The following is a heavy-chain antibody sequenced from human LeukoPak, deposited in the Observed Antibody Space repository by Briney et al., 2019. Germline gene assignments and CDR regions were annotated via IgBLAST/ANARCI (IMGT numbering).Heavy chain of an antibody. CDR1: GYTFTSYG. Sequence: ASVKVSCKASGYTFTSYGISWVRQAPGQGLEWMGWISAYNGNTNYAQKPQGRVTMTTDTSTSTAYMELRSLRSDDTAVYYCARGPALFTMVRGVIDFDYWGQGTLVTVSS. J-gene: IGHJ4*02. D-gene: IGHD3-10*01. CDR2: ISAYNGNT. V-gene: IGHV1-18*04. CDR3: ARGPALFTMVRGVIDFDY.